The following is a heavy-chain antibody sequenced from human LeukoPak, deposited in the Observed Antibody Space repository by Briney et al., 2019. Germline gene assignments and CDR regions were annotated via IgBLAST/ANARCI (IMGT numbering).Heavy chain of an antibody. CDR1: GGSISSYY. J-gene: IGHJ5*02. D-gene: IGHD1-1*01. CDR3: ARQNGGGWFDP. V-gene: IGHV4-59*01. CDR2: IYYSGST. Sequence: SETLSLTCTVSGGSISSYYWSWVRQPPGKGLEWIGYIYYSGSTNYNPSLKSRVTISVDTSKNQFSLKLSSVTAADTAVYYCARQNGGGWFDPWGQGTLVTVSS.